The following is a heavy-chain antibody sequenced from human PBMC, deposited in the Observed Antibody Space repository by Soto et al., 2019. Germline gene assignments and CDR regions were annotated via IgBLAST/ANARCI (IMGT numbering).Heavy chain of an antibody. CDR1: GFTFSSHG. D-gene: IGHD6-6*01. CDR3: AKDGQYRTDGFDV. CDR2: LSRGGGTT. Sequence: EAQLLESGGDWAQPGGSLRLSCAASGFTFSSHGMSWVRQAPGKGLEWIAGLSRGGGTTYYADSVKGRFTISRDNSKNALGLIMKSLKFEDTALYYCAKDGQYRTDGFDVWGQGTMVTDSS. V-gene: IGHV3-23*01. J-gene: IGHJ3*01.